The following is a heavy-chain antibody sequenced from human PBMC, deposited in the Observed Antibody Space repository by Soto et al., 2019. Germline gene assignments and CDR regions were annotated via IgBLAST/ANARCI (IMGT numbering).Heavy chain of an antibody. CDR1: GFTFSSYY. V-gene: IGHV3-7*05. CDR3: ATTVRSSSSSY. CDR2: IKQDGSEK. J-gene: IGHJ4*02. Sequence: GGSLRLSCVVSGFTFSSYYMSWVRQAPGKGLEWVAHIKQDGSEKYYVDSVKGRFTISRDNTKNSLYLQMSGLRDEDTAVYYCATTVRSSSSSYWGQGTLVTVSS. D-gene: IGHD6-6*01.